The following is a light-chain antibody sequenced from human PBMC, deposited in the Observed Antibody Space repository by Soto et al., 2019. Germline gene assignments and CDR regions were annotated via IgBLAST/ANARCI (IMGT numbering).Light chain of an antibody. V-gene: IGKV1-39*01. J-gene: IGKJ4*01. CDR3: QQSYITPPLT. CDR2: AAS. CDR1: QSISTY. Sequence: DIPMTQSPSSLSASVGDRVTITCRASQSISTYLNWYQQKPGKAPKLLIYAASSLQSGVPSRFSASGSGTYFTLTISSLQPEDFATYYCQQSYITPPLTFGGGTKVEIK.